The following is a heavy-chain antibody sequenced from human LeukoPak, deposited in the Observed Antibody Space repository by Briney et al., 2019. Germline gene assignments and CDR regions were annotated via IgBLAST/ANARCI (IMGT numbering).Heavy chain of an antibody. CDR3: ARRSAVTTTLKGAFDI. V-gene: IGHV4-34*01. Sequence: PSETLSLTCAVYGGSFSGYYWSWIRQPPGKGLEWIGVINHSGSTNYNPSLKSRVTISVDTSKNQFSLKLSSVTAADTAVYYCARRSAVTTTLKGAFDIWGHGTMVTVSS. J-gene: IGHJ3*02. D-gene: IGHD4-17*01. CDR2: INHSGST. CDR1: GGSFSGYY.